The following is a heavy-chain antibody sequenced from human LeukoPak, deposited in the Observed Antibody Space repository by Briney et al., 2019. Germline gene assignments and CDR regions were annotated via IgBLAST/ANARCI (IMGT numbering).Heavy chain of an antibody. CDR3: ARRTFLTGYYNVRYFDY. CDR1: GYYFTSYW. Sequence: GESLKISCQTSGYYFTSYWIGWVRQMPGKGLEWMGIIYPRDSDTRYSPSFQGQVTISVDSSISTAYLHWTSLKPSDTAMYYCARRTFLTGYYNVRYFDYWGQGTLVTVSS. J-gene: IGHJ4*02. D-gene: IGHD3-9*01. V-gene: IGHV5-51*01. CDR2: IYPRDSDT.